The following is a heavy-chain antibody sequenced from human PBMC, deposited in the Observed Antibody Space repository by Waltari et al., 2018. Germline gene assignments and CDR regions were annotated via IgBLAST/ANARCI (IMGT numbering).Heavy chain of an antibody. V-gene: IGHV3-7*01. Sequence: EVQLVESGGGLVQPGGSLRLSCAASGFTFSSYWMSWVRQAPGKGLEWVANIKQDGSEKYYVDSVKGRFTISRDNAKNSLYLQMNSLRAEDTAVYYCARDERDYYYYYMDVWGKGTTVTVSS. CDR2: IKQDGSEK. CDR3: ARDERDYYYYYMDV. J-gene: IGHJ6*03. CDR1: GFTFSSYW.